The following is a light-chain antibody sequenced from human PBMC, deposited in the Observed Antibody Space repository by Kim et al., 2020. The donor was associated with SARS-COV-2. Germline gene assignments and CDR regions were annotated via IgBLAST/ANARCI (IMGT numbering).Light chain of an antibody. CDR1: QVIRKF. CDR3: QQNDAFPIT. CDR2: DVS. V-gene: IGKV1-33*01. J-gene: IGKJ5*01. Sequence: ASVVDRVTITCQATQVIRKFLNWYQQRPGKAPQLLIYDVSNLQTGVPSRFSGSGYGTEFTLTISSLQPEDFATYYCQQNDAFPITFGQGTRLEIK.